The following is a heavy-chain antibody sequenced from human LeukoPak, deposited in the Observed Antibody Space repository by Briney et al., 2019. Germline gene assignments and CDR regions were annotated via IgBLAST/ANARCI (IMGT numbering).Heavy chain of an antibody. D-gene: IGHD6-19*01. CDR3: VKGRTVSGIFDD. J-gene: IGHJ4*02. V-gene: IGHV3-30*02. Sequence: TGGSLRLSCAASGFTFRTYGMHWVRQAPGKGLEWVASIPYHGNNKYYTDSVKGRFTISRDNSKNTLYLQMNSLRPEDTSVFYCVKGRTVSGIFDDWGQGTLVTVSS. CDR2: IPYHGNNK. CDR1: GFTFRTYG.